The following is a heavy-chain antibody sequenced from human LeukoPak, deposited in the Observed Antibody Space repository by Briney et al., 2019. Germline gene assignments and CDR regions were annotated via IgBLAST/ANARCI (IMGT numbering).Heavy chain of an antibody. Sequence: ASVKVSCKASGYTFTNYGIGWVRQAPGQGLEWMGWNSAYNANTNYAQRLQGRVTMTTDTSTSTAYMELRSLRSDDTAVYYCARDRWSGATGDYHYYYGMDVWGQGTSVTVSS. V-gene: IGHV1-18*01. D-gene: IGHD1-26*01. J-gene: IGHJ6*02. CDR2: NSAYNANT. CDR3: ARDRWSGATGDYHYYYGMDV. CDR1: GYTFTNYG.